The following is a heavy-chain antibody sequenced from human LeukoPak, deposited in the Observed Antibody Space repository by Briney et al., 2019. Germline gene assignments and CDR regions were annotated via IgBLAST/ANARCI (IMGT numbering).Heavy chain of an antibody. Sequence: TGGSLRLSCAVSGFAVSNYYMSWVRQAPGKGLEWVSVMYSGGSTYYADSVQGRFTISRDNSKNTLYLQMNSLRAEDTAVYYCARDHHPFTAWGQGILVTVSS. CDR2: MYSGGST. V-gene: IGHV3-53*01. CDR1: GFAVSNYY. CDR3: ARDHHPFTA. D-gene: IGHD5-18*01. J-gene: IGHJ4*02.